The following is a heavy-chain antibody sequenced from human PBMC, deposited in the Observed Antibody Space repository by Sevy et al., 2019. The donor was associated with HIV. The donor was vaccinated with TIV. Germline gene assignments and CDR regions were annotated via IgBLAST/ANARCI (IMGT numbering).Heavy chain of an antibody. CDR1: GFTFRSYW. J-gene: IGHJ6*02. CDR2: IKVDGSEK. V-gene: IGHV3-7*01. Sequence: GGSLRLSCAVSGFTFRSYWMSWVRQAPGKGLEWVAHIKVDGSEKYHVDSVKGRFTISRDNAKNSLYLQMNSLRAEDTAVYYCARAGQAGMDVWGQGTTVTVSS. CDR3: ARAGQAGMDV.